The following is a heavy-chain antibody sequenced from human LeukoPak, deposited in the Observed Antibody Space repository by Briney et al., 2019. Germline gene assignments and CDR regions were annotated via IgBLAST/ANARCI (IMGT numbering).Heavy chain of an antibody. D-gene: IGHD1-26*01. Sequence: SETLSLTCTVSGGSISSYYWSWIRQPPGKGLEWIGYIYYSGSTSYDPSLKSRVTISVDTSKKQFSLKLSSVTAADTAFYYCARYIVSYPHDAFDIWGQGTIVTVSS. CDR2: IYYSGST. J-gene: IGHJ3*02. CDR3: ARYIVSYPHDAFDI. V-gene: IGHV4-59*01. CDR1: GGSISSYY.